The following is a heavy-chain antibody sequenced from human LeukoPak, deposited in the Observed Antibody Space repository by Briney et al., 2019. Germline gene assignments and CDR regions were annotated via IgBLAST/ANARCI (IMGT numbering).Heavy chain of an antibody. CDR3: ARAGVWDSSDTSGYHNGAFDI. CDR2: IKPNSSGT. V-gene: IGHV1-2*06. Sequence: ASVKVSCKASGYTFTDYYMHWVRQAPGQGLEWMGRIKPNSSGTNYGQKFQGRVTMTRDTSISIAYMELSNLRSDDTAVYYCARAGVWDSSDTSGYHNGAFDIWGQGTMVTVSS. D-gene: IGHD3-22*01. CDR1: GYTFTDYY. J-gene: IGHJ3*02.